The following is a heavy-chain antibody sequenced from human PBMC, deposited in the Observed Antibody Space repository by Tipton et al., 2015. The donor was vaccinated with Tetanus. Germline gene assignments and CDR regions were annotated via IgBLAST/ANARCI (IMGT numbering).Heavy chain of an antibody. V-gene: IGHV4-59*01. CDR1: GGSISSYY. CDR2: IYYSGST. Sequence: TLSLTCTVSGGSISSYYWSWIRQPPGKGLEWIGYIYYSGSTNYNPSLKSRVTISVDTSKNQFSLELSSVTAADPAVYYCARSREYCGGDCDQGGLDSWGQGTLVTVSS. D-gene: IGHD2-21*02. J-gene: IGHJ4*02. CDR3: ARSREYCGGDCDQGGLDS.